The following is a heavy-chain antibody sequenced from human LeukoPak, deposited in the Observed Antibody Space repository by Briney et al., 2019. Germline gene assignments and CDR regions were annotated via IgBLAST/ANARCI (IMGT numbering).Heavy chain of an antibody. CDR3: ARVTQKDIVVVPAAIPQGDY. J-gene: IGHJ4*02. D-gene: IGHD2-2*01. V-gene: IGHV3-30*19. CDR2: ISYDGSNK. Sequence: PGGSLRLSCAASGFTFSSYGMHWVRQAPGKGLEWVAVISYDGSNKYYADSVKGRFTISRDNSKNTLYLQMNSLRAEDTAVYYCARVTQKDIVVVPAAIPQGDYWGQGTLVTVSS. CDR1: GFTFSSYG.